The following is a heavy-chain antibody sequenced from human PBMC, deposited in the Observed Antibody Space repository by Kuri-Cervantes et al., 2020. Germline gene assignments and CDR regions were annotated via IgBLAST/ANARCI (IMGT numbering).Heavy chain of an antibody. V-gene: IGHV3-23*01. Sequence: GGSLRLSCAASGFTFSSYGMHWVRQAPGKGLEWVAVISGSGGSTYYADSVKGRFTISRDNSKNTLYLQMNSLRAEDTAVYYCATSPNYYGSGSPMRYWGQGTLVTVSS. J-gene: IGHJ4*02. D-gene: IGHD3-10*01. CDR2: ISGSGGST. CDR3: ATSPNYYGSGSPMRY. CDR1: GFTFSSYG.